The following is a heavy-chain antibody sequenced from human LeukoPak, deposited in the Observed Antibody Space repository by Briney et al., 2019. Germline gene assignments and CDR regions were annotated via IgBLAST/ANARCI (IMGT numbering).Heavy chain of an antibody. CDR1: GGTFSSYA. CDR3: ARGARWLQSHFDY. J-gene: IGHJ4*02. V-gene: IGHV1-69*05. D-gene: IGHD5-24*01. CDR2: IIPIFGTA. Sequence: RASVKVSCKASGGTFSSYAISWVRQAPGQGREWMGGIIPIFGTANYAQKFQGRVTITTDESTSTAYMELSSLRSEDTAVYYCARGARWLQSHFDYWGQGTLVTVSS.